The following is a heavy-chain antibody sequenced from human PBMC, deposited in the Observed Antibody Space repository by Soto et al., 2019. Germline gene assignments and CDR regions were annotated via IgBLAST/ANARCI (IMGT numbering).Heavy chain of an antibody. V-gene: IGHV1-18*01. Sequence: QVQLVQSGAELKKPGASVKVSCKTSGYIFTNFGISWVRQAPGQGLEWMGWISPYTYRTNYVQKFGDRITVTTDTRTSKVYMELRNLRSDDTAIYYCARDPNRYFDFWGQGSLVTVSS. D-gene: IGHD7-27*01. CDR2: ISPYTYRT. CDR3: ARDPNRYFDF. J-gene: IGHJ4*02. CDR1: GYIFTNFG.